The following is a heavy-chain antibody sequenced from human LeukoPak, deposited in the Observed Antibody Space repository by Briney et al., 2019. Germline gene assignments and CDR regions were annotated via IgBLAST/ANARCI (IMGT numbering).Heavy chain of an antibody. CDR3: ARDHGGYSGYDYLVWFDP. J-gene: IGHJ5*02. CDR2: VSAYNGNT. V-gene: IGHV1-18*03. D-gene: IGHD5-12*01. CDR1: GYTFTSYG. Sequence: ASVKVSCKASGYTFTSYGISWVRQAPGQGLEWMGWVSAYNGNTNYAQKLQGRVTMTTDTSTSTAYMELRSLRSDDMAVYYCARDHGGYSGYDYLVWFDPWGQGTLVTVSS.